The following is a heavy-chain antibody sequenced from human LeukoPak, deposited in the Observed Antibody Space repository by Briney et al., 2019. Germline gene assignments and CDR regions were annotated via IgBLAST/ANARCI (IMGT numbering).Heavy chain of an antibody. CDR1: GFTFSSYG. D-gene: IGHD2-15*01. J-gene: IGHJ4*02. CDR3: AKDRIGGGGSLDY. Sequence: PGGSLRLSCAASGFTFSSYGMHWVRQAPGKGLEWVAVISYDGSNKYYADSVKGRFTISRDNSKNTLYLQMNSLRAEDTAVYYCAKDRIGGGGSLDYWGQGTLVTVSS. V-gene: IGHV3-30*18. CDR2: ISYDGSNK.